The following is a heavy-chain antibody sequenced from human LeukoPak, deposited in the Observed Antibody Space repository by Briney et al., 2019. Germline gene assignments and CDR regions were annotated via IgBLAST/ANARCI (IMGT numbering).Heavy chain of an antibody. CDR3: ARPPGRTGAFDI. CDR1: GFTVSSNY. Sequence: GGSLRLSCAASGFTVSSNYMSWVRQAPEKGLEWVSVLYSVGITYYADSVKGRFTISRDNSKNTLYLQMNSLRAEDTAVYYCARPPGRTGAFDIWGQGTMVTVSS. CDR2: LYSVGIT. J-gene: IGHJ3*02. V-gene: IGHV3-53*01. D-gene: IGHD3-10*01.